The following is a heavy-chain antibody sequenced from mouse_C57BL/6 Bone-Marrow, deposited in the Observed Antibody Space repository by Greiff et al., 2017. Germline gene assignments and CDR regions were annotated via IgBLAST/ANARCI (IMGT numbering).Heavy chain of an antibody. V-gene: IGHV5-6*01. J-gene: IGHJ2*01. CDR1: GFTFSSYG. Sequence: EVQGVESGGDLVKPGGSLKLSCAASGFTFSSYGMSWVRQTPDKRLEWVATISSGGSYTYYPDSVKGRFTISRDNAKNTLYLQMSSLKSEDTAMYYCARSYGNYGFDYWGQGTTLTVSS. D-gene: IGHD2-1*01. CDR2: ISSGGSYT. CDR3: ARSYGNYGFDY.